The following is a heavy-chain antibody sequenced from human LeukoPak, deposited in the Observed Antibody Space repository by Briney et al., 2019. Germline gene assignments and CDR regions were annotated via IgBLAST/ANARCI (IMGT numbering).Heavy chain of an antibody. CDR3: ARCNFRGGDHNWFDP. Sequence: GASVKVSCKASGGTFSSYAISWVRQAPGQGLEWMGGIIPIFGTANYAQKFQGRVTITTDESTSTAYMELSSLRSEDTAVYYCARCNFRGGDHNWFDPWGQGTLVTVSS. D-gene: IGHD3-16*01. V-gene: IGHV1-69*05. J-gene: IGHJ5*02. CDR1: GGTFSSYA. CDR2: IIPIFGTA.